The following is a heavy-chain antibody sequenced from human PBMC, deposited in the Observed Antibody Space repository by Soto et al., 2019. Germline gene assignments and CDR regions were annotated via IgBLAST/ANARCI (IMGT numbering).Heavy chain of an antibody. CDR2: IIPIFGTA. V-gene: IGHV1-69*13. Sequence: SVKVSCKASGYTFTSYDINWVRQATGQGLEWMGGIIPIFGTANYAQKFQGRVTITADESTSTAYMELSSLRSEDTAVYYCARINSGDSSGYYYDNWFDPWGQGTLVTVSS. CDR1: GYTFTSYD. J-gene: IGHJ5*02. D-gene: IGHD3-22*01. CDR3: ARINSGDSSGYYYDNWFDP.